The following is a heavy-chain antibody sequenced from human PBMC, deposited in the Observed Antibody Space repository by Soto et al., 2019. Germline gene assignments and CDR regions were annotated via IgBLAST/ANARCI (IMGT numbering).Heavy chain of an antibody. CDR3: ARVGSADQDFDY. V-gene: IGHV4-59*01. Sequence: PSETLSLTCTVSGGSISSYYWSWIRQRPGKGLEWIGYIYYSGSTNYNPSLKSRVTISVDTSKNQFSLKLSSVTAADTAVHYCARVGSADQDFDYSGQGTLVTVSS. J-gene: IGHJ4*02. CDR1: GGSISSYY. D-gene: IGHD2-2*01. CDR2: IYYSGST.